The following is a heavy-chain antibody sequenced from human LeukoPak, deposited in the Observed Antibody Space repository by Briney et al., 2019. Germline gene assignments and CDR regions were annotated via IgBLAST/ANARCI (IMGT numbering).Heavy chain of an antibody. V-gene: IGHV1-2*02. D-gene: IGHD2-2*01. J-gene: IGHJ5*02. CDR1: GYTFTGYY. CDR3: ARVGDCSSTSCYDWFDP. CDR2: INPNSGGT. Sequence: ASVKVSCKASGYTFTGYYMHWVRQAPGQGLEWMGWINPNSGGTNYAQKFQGRVTMTRDTPISTAYMELSRLRSDDTAVYYCARVGDCSSTSCYDWFDPWGQGTLVTVSS.